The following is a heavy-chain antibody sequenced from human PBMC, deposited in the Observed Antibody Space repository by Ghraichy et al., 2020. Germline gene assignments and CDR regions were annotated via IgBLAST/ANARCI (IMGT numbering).Heavy chain of an antibody. V-gene: IGHV3-23*01. CDR2: ISEYGTST. CDR3: AKDQRRSGSYGWFYS. J-gene: IGHJ5*01. D-gene: IGHD5-18*01. CDR1: GFTFSNYA. Sequence: ESLNISCAASGFTFSNYAMSWVRQAPGKGLEWVSSISEYGTSTYYADSVRGRFTISRDNSKNTLSLQMNSLRAEDTAVFYCAKDQRRSGSYGWFYSWGQEHQDTV.